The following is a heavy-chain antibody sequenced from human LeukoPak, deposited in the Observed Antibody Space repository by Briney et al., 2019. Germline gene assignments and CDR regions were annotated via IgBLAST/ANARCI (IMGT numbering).Heavy chain of an antibody. J-gene: IGHJ4*02. Sequence: PGRSLRLSCAASGFTFSSYGMHWVRQAPGKGLEWVAVIWYDGSDKYYADSVKGRLTISRDNSKNTLYLQMNSLRAEDTAVYYCARDLVRGVTDYWGQGTLVTVSS. CDR2: IWYDGSDK. CDR1: GFTFSSYG. CDR3: ARDLVRGVTDY. V-gene: IGHV3-33*01. D-gene: IGHD3-10*01.